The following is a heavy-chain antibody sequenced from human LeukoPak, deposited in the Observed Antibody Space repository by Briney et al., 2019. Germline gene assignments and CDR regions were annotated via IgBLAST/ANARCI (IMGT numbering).Heavy chain of an antibody. Sequence: PGRSLRLSCAASGFTFSSYSMNWVRQAPGKGLECGSSISTSSTYIYYADSVKGRFTISRDTAKNSLYLQMNTLGDDDTAVYYCARDEPTDAEYWGQGTLVTVSS. CDR1: GFTFSSYS. V-gene: IGHV3-21*06. J-gene: IGHJ4*02. D-gene: IGHD4-11*01. CDR2: ISTSSTYI. CDR3: ARDEPTDAEY.